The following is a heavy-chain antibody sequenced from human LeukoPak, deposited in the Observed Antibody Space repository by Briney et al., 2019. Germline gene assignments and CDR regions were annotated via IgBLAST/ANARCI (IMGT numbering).Heavy chain of an antibody. D-gene: IGHD6-19*01. CDR1: GFTFTNHC. V-gene: IGHV3-7*01. CDR3: AREIAVAGIFSFDC. J-gene: IGHJ4*02. Sequence: GGSLRLSCTASGFTFTNHCMTWVRQAPGKGLEWVANIKQDGSEKYYVDSVNDRFTISREDAKNSVYLQMNSLRAGDTAFYYCAREIAVAGIFSFDCWGQGTLGTVSS. CDR2: IKQDGSEK.